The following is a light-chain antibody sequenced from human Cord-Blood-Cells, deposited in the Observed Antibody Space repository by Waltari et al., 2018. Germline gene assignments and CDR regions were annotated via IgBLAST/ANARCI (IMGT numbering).Light chain of an antibody. J-gene: IGLJ3*02. Sequence: QSALTPPASVSGSPGPSITISCTGTRSVGGGYTYVPSYQQHPGKAPKLMIYGVRKRPSGVSNRFSGSKSGNTAALTVSGLQAEDEADYYCSSYTSSSTWVFGGGTKLTVL. CDR2: GVR. CDR3: SSYTSSSTWV. V-gene: IGLV2-14*01. CDR1: RSVGGGYTY.